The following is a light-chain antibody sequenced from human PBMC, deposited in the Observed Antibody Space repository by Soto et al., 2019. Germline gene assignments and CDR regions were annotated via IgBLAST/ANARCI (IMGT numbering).Light chain of an antibody. V-gene: IGKV1-33*01. Sequence: DIQMTQSPSSLSASIGDRVTITCQASQDISNYLNWYQQKPGKAPKLLIYDTSNLETGVPSRFSGGGSGTSYVITISALQPEDIATYYCQQYDNLPWTFGRGTKVVVK. CDR1: QDISNY. J-gene: IGKJ1*01. CDR2: DTS. CDR3: QQYDNLPWT.